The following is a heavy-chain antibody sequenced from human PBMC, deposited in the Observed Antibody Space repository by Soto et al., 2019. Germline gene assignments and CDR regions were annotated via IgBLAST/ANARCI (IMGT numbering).Heavy chain of an antibody. Sequence: QVKLQESGPGLEKPSGTLSLTCAVSGGSISNNSWWTWVRQAPGKGLEWIGEIHDRGSTNYNLSLKSRATVSIDRSNNQFSLEMRAVTAADTAVYYCAGQWAAGYGAFDPWGQGTLVTVSS. CDR1: GGSISNNSW. CDR2: IHDRGST. D-gene: IGHD3-9*01. J-gene: IGHJ5*02. CDR3: AGQWAAGYGAFDP. V-gene: IGHV4-4*02.